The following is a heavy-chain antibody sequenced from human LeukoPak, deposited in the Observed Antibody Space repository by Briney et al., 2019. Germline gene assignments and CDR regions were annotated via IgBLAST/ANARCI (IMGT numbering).Heavy chain of an antibody. V-gene: IGHV4-61*02. CDR1: GGSISSGSYY. Sequence: SQTLSLTCTVSGGSISSGSYYWSWIRQPAGKGLEWIGRIYTSGSTNYNPPLKSRVTISVDTSKNQFSLKLSSVTAADTAVYYCARDLGGANWFDPWGQGTLVTVSS. J-gene: IGHJ5*02. CDR2: IYTSGST. CDR3: ARDLGGANWFDP. D-gene: IGHD3-16*01.